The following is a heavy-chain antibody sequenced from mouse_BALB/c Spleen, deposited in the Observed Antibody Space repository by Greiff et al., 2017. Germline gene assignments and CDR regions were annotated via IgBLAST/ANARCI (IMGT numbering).Heavy chain of an antibody. J-gene: IGHJ4*01. D-gene: IGHD3-1*01. CDR3: ARDRGGYDAMDY. CDR1: GYSITSGYY. CDR2: ISYDGSN. Sequence: EVKLMESGPGLVKPSQSLSLTCSVTGYSITSGYYWNWIRQFPGNKLEWMGYISYDGSNNYNPSLKNRISITRDTSKNQFFLKLNSVTTEDTATYYCARDRGGYDAMDYWGQGTSVTVSS. V-gene: IGHV3-6*02.